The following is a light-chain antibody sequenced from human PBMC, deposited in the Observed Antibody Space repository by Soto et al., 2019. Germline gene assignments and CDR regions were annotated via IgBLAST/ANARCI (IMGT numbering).Light chain of an antibody. V-gene: IGKV1-39*01. Sequence: DLQMTQSPSALSASVGDRVTITCRASQTISTYLNWYQQKPGKAPKLLIYAASTLQSGVPSRFSRSGSGTDFTLTISSLQPEDFATYYCQQSLGIPYTFGQGTRLEIK. CDR1: QTISTY. CDR2: AAS. CDR3: QQSLGIPYT. J-gene: IGKJ2*01.